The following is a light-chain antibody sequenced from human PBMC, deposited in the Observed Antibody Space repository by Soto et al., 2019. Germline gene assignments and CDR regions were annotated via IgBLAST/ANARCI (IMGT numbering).Light chain of an antibody. CDR3: QQRSNWSLT. CDR1: QSVSSY. V-gene: IGKV3-11*01. J-gene: IGKJ5*01. Sequence: EIALTHSPATRAWAPRERGARSCRARQSVSSYLAWYQQKPGQAPRLLIHDASNRATGIPARFSGSGSGTDFTLTISSLEPEDFAVYYCQQRSNWSLTFGQGTQVEIK. CDR2: DAS.